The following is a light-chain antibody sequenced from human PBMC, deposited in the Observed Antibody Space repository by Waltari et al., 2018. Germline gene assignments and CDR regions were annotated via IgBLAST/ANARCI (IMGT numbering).Light chain of an antibody. V-gene: IGKV3-15*01. CDR2: DAS. Sequence: EIVMTQSPATLSVSPVEAATLSCRASRAIANNLAWYQQKPGQALRLLIYDASTRATGIPARFIGSWSGTEFTLTITSLQSEDSAVYFCQQFNTGYSFGQGTKLEIK. J-gene: IGKJ2*01. CDR3: QQFNTGYS. CDR1: RAIANN.